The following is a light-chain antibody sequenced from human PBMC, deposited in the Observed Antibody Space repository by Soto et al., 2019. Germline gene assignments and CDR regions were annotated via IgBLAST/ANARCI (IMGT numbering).Light chain of an antibody. CDR3: QQYGSSQIT. V-gene: IGKV3-20*01. J-gene: IGKJ5*01. CDR2: GAS. Sequence: EILLTQSPGTLSLSPGERATLSCRASQSVSSSYLAWYLQKPGQAPRLLIYGASIMATGIPDRFSGSGSGTDFTLTISRLEPEDFAVYYCQQYGSSQITFGQGTRLEIK. CDR1: QSVSSSY.